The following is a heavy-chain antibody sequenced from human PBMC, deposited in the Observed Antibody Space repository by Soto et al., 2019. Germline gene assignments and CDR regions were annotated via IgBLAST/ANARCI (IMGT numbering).Heavy chain of an antibody. D-gene: IGHD3-10*01. V-gene: IGHV1-3*01. CDR3: ARDLRPMVRGVMSISFDY. Sequence: ASVKVSCKASGYTFTSYYMHWVRQAPGQRLEWMGWINAGNGNTKYSQKFQGRVTITRDTSASTAYMELSSLRSEDTAVYYCARDLRPMVRGVMSISFDYWGQGTLVTVSS. CDR1: GYTFTSYY. J-gene: IGHJ4*02. CDR2: INAGNGNT.